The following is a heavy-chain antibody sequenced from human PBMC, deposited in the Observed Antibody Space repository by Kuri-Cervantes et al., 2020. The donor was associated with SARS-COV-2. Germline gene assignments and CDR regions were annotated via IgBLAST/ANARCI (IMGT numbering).Heavy chain of an antibody. CDR3: ATPRTGYSSSWGAFDI. V-gene: IGHV1-18*01. D-gene: IGHD6-13*01. Sequence: ASVKVSCKASGYTFTSYGISWVRQAPGQGLEWMGWISAYNGNTNYAQKLQGRVTMTTDTSTSTAYTELSSLRSEDTAVYYCATPRTGYSSSWGAFDIWGQGTMVTVSS. J-gene: IGHJ3*02. CDR1: GYTFTSYG. CDR2: ISAYNGNT.